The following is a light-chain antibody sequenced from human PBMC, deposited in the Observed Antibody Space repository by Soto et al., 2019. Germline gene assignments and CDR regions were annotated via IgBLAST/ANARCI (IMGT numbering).Light chain of an antibody. Sequence: VFTQSPGTLSLSPGERATLSCRASQSVSSNLAWYQQKPGQAPRLLIYGASTRATGIPARISGSGSGTEFTLTISSLQSEDFAVYYCQQYNNWPLTFGQGTKVDIK. CDR3: QQYNNWPLT. CDR2: GAS. CDR1: QSVSSN. V-gene: IGKV3-15*01. J-gene: IGKJ1*01.